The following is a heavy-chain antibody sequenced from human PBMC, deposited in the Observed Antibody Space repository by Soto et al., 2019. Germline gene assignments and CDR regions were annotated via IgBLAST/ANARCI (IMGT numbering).Heavy chain of an antibody. J-gene: IGHJ4*02. CDR3: TTGDSGYDWDFDY. D-gene: IGHD5-12*01. Sequence: SEALSLTCTVSGCSISSSFKYWGWIRQPPGKGLEWIGSVYSSGSTYYNPSLTSRVTISVDTSKNQFSLKLSSVTAADTAVYYCTTGDSGYDWDFDYWGQGILVTVSS. V-gene: IGHV4-39*01. CDR2: VYSSGST. CDR1: GCSISSSFKY.